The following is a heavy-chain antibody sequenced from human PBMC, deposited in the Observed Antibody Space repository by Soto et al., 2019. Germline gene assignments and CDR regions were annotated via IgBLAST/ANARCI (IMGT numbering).Heavy chain of an antibody. CDR2: INHSGST. J-gene: IGHJ4*02. CDR1: GRSFSGYY. CDR3: ARGWGRIFDY. V-gene: IGHV4-34*01. Sequence: QVQLQQWGAGLLKPSETLSLTCAVYGRSFSGYYWNWIRQPPGKGLEWIGEINHSGSTNYNPSLKSRVAISVDTSKNQFSLYLSSVTAADTAVYYCARGWGRIFDYWGQGTLVTVSS. D-gene: IGHD7-27*01.